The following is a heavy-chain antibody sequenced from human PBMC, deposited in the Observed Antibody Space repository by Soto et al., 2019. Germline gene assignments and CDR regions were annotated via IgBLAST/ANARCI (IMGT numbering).Heavy chain of an antibody. D-gene: IGHD6-6*01. CDR3: ARLVQLYYYYYGMDV. V-gene: IGHV1-69*13. Sequence: VASVKVSCKASGGTFSSYSISWVLQAPGEGLEWMGGIIPIFGTANYAQKFQGRVTITADESTSTAYMELSSLRSEDTAVYYCARLVQLYYYYYGMDVWGQGTTVTVSS. CDR2: IIPIFGTA. J-gene: IGHJ6*02. CDR1: GGTFSSYS.